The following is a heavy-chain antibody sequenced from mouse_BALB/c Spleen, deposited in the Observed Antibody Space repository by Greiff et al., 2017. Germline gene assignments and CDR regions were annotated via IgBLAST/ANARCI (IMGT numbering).Heavy chain of an antibody. CDR2: ISSGSSTI. CDR1: GFTFSSFG. Sequence: EVKVVESGGGLVQPGGSRKLSCAASGFTFSSFGMHWVRQAPEKGLEWVAYISSGSSTIYYADTVKGRFTISRDNPKNTLFLQMTSLRSEDTAMYYCARDYYGSSYGDYYAMDYWGQGTSVTVSS. D-gene: IGHD1-1*01. J-gene: IGHJ4*01. V-gene: IGHV5-17*02. CDR3: ARDYYGSSYGDYYAMDY.